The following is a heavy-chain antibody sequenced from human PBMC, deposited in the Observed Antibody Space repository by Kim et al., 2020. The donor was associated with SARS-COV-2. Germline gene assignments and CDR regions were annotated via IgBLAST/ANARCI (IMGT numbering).Heavy chain of an antibody. D-gene: IGHD3-22*01. J-gene: IGHJ4*02. Sequence: SETLSLTCTVSGASISGGGHYWGWIRQPPGKGLEWLGYIYYSGSTFYSPSLKSRLSMSVDTSRNQFTLNLTSVTAADTAVYYCARHCRQIVVVGIDFWGQGVLVSVSS. CDR1: GASISGGGHY. V-gene: IGHV4-31*03. CDR3: ARHCRQIVVVGIDF. CDR2: IYYSGST.